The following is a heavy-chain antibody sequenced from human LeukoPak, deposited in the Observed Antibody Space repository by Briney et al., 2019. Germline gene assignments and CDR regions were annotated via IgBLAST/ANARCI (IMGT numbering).Heavy chain of an antibody. CDR1: GYTFSGYY. J-gene: IGHJ4*02. V-gene: IGHV1-2*02. CDR2: INPNSGGT. D-gene: IGHD3-10*01. Sequence: GASVKVSCKASGYTFSGYYIHWVRQAPGQGLEWMGWINPNSGGTKYAQRFQGKVTMTRDTSISTAYMELSSLRSDDTAMYYYATTLGSGSQTRLHDYWGQGTLVTVSS. CDR3: ATTLGSGSQTRLHDY.